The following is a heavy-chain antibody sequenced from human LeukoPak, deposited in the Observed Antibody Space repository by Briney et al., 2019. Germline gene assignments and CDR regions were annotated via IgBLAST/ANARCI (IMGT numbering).Heavy chain of an antibody. V-gene: IGHV3-7*01. D-gene: IGHD3-10*01. CDR2: IKQDGSEK. J-gene: IGHJ4*02. Sequence: PGGSLRLSCAASGFTFSSYWMTWVRQAPGKGLEWVANIKQDGSEKYYVDSVKGRFTISRDNAKNSLYLQMNSLRAEDTAVYYCARDSLGDPTYYFDYWGQGTLVTVSS. CDR1: GFTFSSYW. CDR3: ARDSLGDPTYYFDY.